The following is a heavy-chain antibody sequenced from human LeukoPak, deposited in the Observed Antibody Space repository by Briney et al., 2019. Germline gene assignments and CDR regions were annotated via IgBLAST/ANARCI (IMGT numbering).Heavy chain of an antibody. CDR1: GFTFSNSG. CDR2: IRYDGSEN. CDR3: AKDNPIEEVPGLGPGQ. V-gene: IGHV3-30*02. Sequence: PGGSLRLSCAVSGFTFSNSGMHWVRQAPGKGLEWVAFIRYDGSENFYADSVKGRFTISRDNSKNTLYLQMNSLRAEDAGVYYCAKDNPIEEVPGLGPGQWGQGTLVTVSS. D-gene: IGHD2-2*01. J-gene: IGHJ4*02.